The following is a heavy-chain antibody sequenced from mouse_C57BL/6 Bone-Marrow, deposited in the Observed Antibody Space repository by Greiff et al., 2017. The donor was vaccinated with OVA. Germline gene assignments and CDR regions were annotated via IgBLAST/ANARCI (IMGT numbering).Heavy chain of an antibody. Sequence: EVQVVESGGGLVKPGGSLKLSCAASGFTFSSYAMSWVRQTPGKRLEWVATISDGGSYTYYPDNVKGRATISRDNAKNTLYLQMSHLKSEDTAMYYCARSQATFSAWLAYWGQGTLVTVSA. D-gene: IGHD3-2*02. V-gene: IGHV5-4*01. CDR1: GFTFSSYA. CDR3: ARSQATFSAWLAY. CDR2: ISDGGSYT. J-gene: IGHJ3*01.